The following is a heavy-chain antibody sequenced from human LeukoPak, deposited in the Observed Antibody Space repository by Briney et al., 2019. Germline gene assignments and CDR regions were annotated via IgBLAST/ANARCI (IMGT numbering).Heavy chain of an antibody. Sequence: GESLKISCKGSGYSFTSYWIGWVRQMPGKGLEWMGIIYPGDSDTRYSPSFQGQVTISADKSISTAYLQWSSLKASDTAMYCCARQDIVPPYYMDVWGKGTTVTVSS. D-gene: IGHD2-15*01. J-gene: IGHJ6*03. CDR2: IYPGDSDT. CDR3: ARQDIVPPYYMDV. V-gene: IGHV5-51*01. CDR1: GYSFTSYW.